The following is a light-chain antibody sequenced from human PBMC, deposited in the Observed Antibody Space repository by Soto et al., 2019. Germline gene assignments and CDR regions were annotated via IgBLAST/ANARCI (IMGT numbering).Light chain of an antibody. J-gene: IGKJ4*01. Sequence: EIVLTQSPATLSLSPGERATLSCRASQSVSGYLAWYQQKPGQAPRLLMYDASNRATGIPARFSGSGSGTDFTLTISSLEPEDSALYYCQQRSNWPSTFGGGTKVEIK. V-gene: IGKV3-11*01. CDR3: QQRSNWPST. CDR2: DAS. CDR1: QSVSGY.